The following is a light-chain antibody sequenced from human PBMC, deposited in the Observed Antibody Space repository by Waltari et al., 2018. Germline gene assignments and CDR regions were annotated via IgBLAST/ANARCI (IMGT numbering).Light chain of an antibody. CDR2: HAS. CDR1: QSVSTY. J-gene: IGKJ1*01. Sequence: SCWASQSVSTYLAWSQQKPGQAPRLLIYHASTRATGIPDRFSGSESGTDFSLTISKLEPEDFAMYYCHQYVESPATFGQGTKVEIK. V-gene: IGKV3-20*01. CDR3: HQYVESPAT.